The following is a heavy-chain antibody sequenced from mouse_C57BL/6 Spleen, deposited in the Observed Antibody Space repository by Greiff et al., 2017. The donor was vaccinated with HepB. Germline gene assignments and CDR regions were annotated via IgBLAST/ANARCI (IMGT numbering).Heavy chain of an antibody. Sequence: VQLQQSGPELVKPGASVKLSCKASGYTFTSYDINWVKQRPGQGLEWIGWIYPRDGSTKYNEKFKGKATLTVDTSSSTAYMELNSLTSEDSAVYFCARRDYDYDVGYFDVWGTGTTVTVSS. D-gene: IGHD2-4*01. CDR3: ARRDYDYDVGYFDV. V-gene: IGHV1-85*01. CDR1: GYTFTSYD. CDR2: IYPRDGST. J-gene: IGHJ1*03.